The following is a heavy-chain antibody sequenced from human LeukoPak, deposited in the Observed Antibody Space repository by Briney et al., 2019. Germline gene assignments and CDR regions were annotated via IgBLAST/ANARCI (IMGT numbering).Heavy chain of an antibody. CDR1: GFTFSTYA. CDR2: ISYDGSIK. CDR3: ARAKLDYDFWRGLDY. D-gene: IGHD3-3*01. V-gene: IGHV3-30-3*01. J-gene: IGHJ4*02. Sequence: TGGSLRLSCAASGFTFSTYAMHWVRQAPGKGLEWVAVISYDGSIKYYADSVKGRFTISRDNSENTLYLEMNSLTAEDTAVYYCARAKLDYDFWRGLDYWGQGTLVTVSS.